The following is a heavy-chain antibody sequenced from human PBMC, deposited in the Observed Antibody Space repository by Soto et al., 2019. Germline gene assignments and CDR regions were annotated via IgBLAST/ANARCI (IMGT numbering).Heavy chain of an antibody. J-gene: IGHJ4*02. CDR3: ARAVGDPLYYLDY. V-gene: IGHV4-59*08. D-gene: IGHD6-19*01. Sequence: QVQLQESGPGLVRPSETLSLTCTVSSDSISSYYWIWIRQSPGKGLEWIGYTDYSGNTNYNPSLRSRVTISGDTSNNQFSLRLSSVTAADTAVYYCARAVGDPLYYLDYWGQGTLVTVSS. CDR1: SDSISSYY. CDR2: TDYSGNT.